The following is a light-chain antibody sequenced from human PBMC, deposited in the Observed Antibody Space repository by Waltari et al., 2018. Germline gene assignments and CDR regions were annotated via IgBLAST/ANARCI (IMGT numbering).Light chain of an antibody. V-gene: IGLV2-14*03. CDR1: SSDVGGYNY. CDR3: SSYTSSSARI. CDR2: DVN. Sequence: ALTQADSVSGFPGQSITISFTGTSSDVGGYNYASWYQQHPGKAPKLMIFDVNNRPSGVSDRFSGSKSGNTASLTISGLQAEDEADYYCSSYTSSSARIFGGGTKLTVL. J-gene: IGLJ2*01.